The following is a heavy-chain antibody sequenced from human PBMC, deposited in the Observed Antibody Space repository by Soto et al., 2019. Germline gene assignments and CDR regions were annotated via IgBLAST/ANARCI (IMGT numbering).Heavy chain of an antibody. CDR2: ISNSGSA. D-gene: IGHD6-19*01. J-gene: IGHJ4*02. Sequence: QVQLQESGPGLVKPSETLSLTCTVSGASISSYYWSWIRQTPGKGLEWIGYISNSGSANYNPSLKSRVTISEDTSKNQFSLRLSSVSVADTAMYDCARIGGWYQTGFDYWGQGTLVTVSS. CDR1: GASISSYY. CDR3: ARIGGWYQTGFDY. V-gene: IGHV4-59*01.